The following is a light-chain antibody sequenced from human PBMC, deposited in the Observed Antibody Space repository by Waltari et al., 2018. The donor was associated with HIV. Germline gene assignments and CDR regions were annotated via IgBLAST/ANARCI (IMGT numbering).Light chain of an antibody. CDR2: SNN. Sequence: QSVLAQPPSASGTPGQRVTISCSGSTSNIGGNTVSWYQQLPGTAPKLLIYSNNERPSGVPARLSGSPSGTSASLVSSGLQSEDEADYYCAAWDDSLKGGAFGTGTKVTVL. CDR3: AAWDDSLKGGA. J-gene: IGLJ1*01. CDR1: TSNIGGNT. V-gene: IGLV1-44*01.